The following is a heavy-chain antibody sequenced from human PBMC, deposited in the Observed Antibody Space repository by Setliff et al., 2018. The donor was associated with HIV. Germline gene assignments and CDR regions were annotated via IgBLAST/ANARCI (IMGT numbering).Heavy chain of an antibody. D-gene: IGHD2-21*01. V-gene: IGHV1-46*01. CDR1: GYTFPNYY. CDR3: VAEMADGIYYFDY. CDR2: INPSGGKT. J-gene: IGHJ4*02. Sequence: KVSCKSSGYTFPNYYIHWVRQAPGQGLEWMGLINPSGGKTSYAKKFQGRLTMTRDTSRSTVYMELSSLRSEDTAMYYCVAEMADGIYYFDYWGQGTLVTVSS.